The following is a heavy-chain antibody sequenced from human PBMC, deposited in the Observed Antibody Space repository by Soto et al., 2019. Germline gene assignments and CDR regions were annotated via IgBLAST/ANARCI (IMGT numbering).Heavy chain of an antibody. V-gene: IGHV1-18*01. Sequence: ASVKVSCKASGYTFTSYGISWVRQAPGQGLEWMGWISAYNGNTNYAQKLQGRVTMTTDTSTSTAYMELRSLRSDDTAVYYCAREGAASYCTNGVCVDYWGQGTLVTVSS. CDR3: AREGAASYCTNGVCVDY. J-gene: IGHJ4*02. D-gene: IGHD2-8*01. CDR2: ISAYNGNT. CDR1: GYTFTSYG.